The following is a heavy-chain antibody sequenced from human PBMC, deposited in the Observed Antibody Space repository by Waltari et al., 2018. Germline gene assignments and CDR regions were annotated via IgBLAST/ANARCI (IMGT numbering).Heavy chain of an antibody. Sequence: QVQLQESGPGLVKPSETLSLTCTVSGGSISSYYWSWIRQPAGKGLEWIGRIYTSGSTNYTPSLKSRVTMSVDTSKNQFSLKLSSVTAADTAVYYCARDTMVRGVIGWFDPWGQGTLVTVSS. CDR2: IYTSGST. D-gene: IGHD3-10*01. V-gene: IGHV4-4*07. CDR3: ARDTMVRGVIGWFDP. CDR1: GGSISSYY. J-gene: IGHJ5*02.